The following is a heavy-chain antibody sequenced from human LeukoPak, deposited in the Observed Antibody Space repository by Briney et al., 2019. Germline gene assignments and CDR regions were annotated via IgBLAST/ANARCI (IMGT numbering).Heavy chain of an antibody. D-gene: IGHD5-24*01. CDR2: IYPGDSDT. CDR1: GYIFTSYW. V-gene: IGHV5-51*01. CDR3: ARSCRDGYRDFDY. Sequence: NHGESLKISFQCSGYIFTSYWIGWVRPVPGKGLEWMGIIYPGDSDTRYSPSFQGQVTISADKSISTAYLQWSSLKASDTAMYYCARSCRDGYRDFDYWGQGTLVTVSS. J-gene: IGHJ4*02.